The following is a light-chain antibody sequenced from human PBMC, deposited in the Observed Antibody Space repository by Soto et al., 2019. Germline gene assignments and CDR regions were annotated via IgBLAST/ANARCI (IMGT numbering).Light chain of an antibody. CDR1: SSDVGAYNF. V-gene: IGLV2-14*03. J-gene: IGLJ1*01. Sequence: SALTQPASVSGSPGQSITISCTGTSSDVGAYNFVSWHQQHPGKAPKLMIYNVYDRPSGISYRFSGSKSGNTASLTISGLQGEDEADYYCSAYTVSRTYVFGTGTKLTVL. CDR3: SAYTVSRTYV. CDR2: NVY.